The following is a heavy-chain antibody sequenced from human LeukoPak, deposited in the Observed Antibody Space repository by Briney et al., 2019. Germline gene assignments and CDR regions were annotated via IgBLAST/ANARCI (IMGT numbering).Heavy chain of an antibody. CDR1: GFTFSSHW. V-gene: IGHV3-74*01. Sequence: PGGSLRLSCAASGFTFSSHWMHWARQAPGKGLVRVSRINSDGSITSYADSVKGRFTISRDNAKDTLYLQMNSLRAEDAAVYYCASPMWDTAIHDYWGQGTLVTVSS. D-gene: IGHD5-18*01. CDR2: INSDGSIT. J-gene: IGHJ4*02. CDR3: ASPMWDTAIHDY.